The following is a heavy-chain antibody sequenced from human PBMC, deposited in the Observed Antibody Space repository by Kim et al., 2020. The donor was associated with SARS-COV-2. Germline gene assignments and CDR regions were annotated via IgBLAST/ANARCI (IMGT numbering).Heavy chain of an antibody. CDR1: GFTFDDYA. CDR2: ISGDGGST. J-gene: IGHJ3*02. V-gene: IGHV3-43*02. D-gene: IGHD6-19*01. CDR3: AKGFWTGSWIAVAGSGGAFDI. Sequence: GGSLRLSCAASGFTFDDYAMHWVRQAPGKGLEWVSLISGDGGSTYYADSVKGRFTISRDNSKNSLYLQMNSLRTEDTALYYCAKGFWTGSWIAVAGSGGAFDIWGQGTMVTVSS.